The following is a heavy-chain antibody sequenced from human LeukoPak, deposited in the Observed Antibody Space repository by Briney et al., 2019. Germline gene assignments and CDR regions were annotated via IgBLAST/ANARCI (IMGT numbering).Heavy chain of an antibody. D-gene: IGHD2-15*01. CDR1: RFTFSSYG. CDR2: IRYDGSNK. Sequence: PGGSLRLSCAASRFTFSSYGMHWVRQAPGKGLEWVAFIRYDGSNKYYADSVKGRFTISRDNSKNTLYLQMNSLRAEDTAVYYCAKDGFRFFATLYYFDYWGQGTLVTVSS. CDR3: AKDGFRFFATLYYFDY. V-gene: IGHV3-30*02. J-gene: IGHJ4*02.